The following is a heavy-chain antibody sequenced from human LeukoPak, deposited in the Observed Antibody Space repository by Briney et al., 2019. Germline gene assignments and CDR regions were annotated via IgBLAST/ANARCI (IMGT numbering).Heavy chain of an antibody. CDR2: ITSSGTYL. J-gene: IGHJ4*02. V-gene: IGHV3-21*06. Sequence: PGGSLRLSCAASGFTFSDYSMNWVRQAPGKGLEWVSSITSSGTYLYYADSVKGRFTISRDNAKNSLYLQVNSLRAEDTAVYYCARDQENSWGQGTLVTVSS. D-gene: IGHD5-24*01. CDR1: GFTFSDYS. CDR3: ARDQENS.